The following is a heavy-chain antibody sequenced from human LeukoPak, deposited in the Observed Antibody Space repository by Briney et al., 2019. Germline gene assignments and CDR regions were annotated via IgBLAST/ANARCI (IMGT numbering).Heavy chain of an antibody. Sequence: GGSLRLSCAASGFTFATYAMSWVRQAPGKGLKWVSGITGSGRTTYYADSVMGRFTTSRDNSMNTLYLQMNNVRAEDAAIYFCARRGSEWNSYFYPMDVWGQGTTVTVSS. CDR3: ARRGSEWNSYFYPMDV. CDR1: GFTFATYA. J-gene: IGHJ6*02. V-gene: IGHV3-23*01. CDR2: ITGSGRTT. D-gene: IGHD3-3*01.